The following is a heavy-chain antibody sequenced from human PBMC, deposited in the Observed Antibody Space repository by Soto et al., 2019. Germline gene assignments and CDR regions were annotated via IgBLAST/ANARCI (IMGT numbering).Heavy chain of an antibody. CDR3: VRVTFGYRRGWRIMSGMDV. CDR1: GFTVSSNY. Sequence: EVQLVESGGGLVQPGGSLRLSCAASGFTVSSNYMSWVRQAPGKGLEWVSVIYSGGGTYYADSVRGRFTISRHNSQNTLYLEMISLRAEATAVYHSVRVTFGYRRGWRIMSGMDVWGQGTMCTVAS. CDR2: IYSGGGT. D-gene: IGHD6-19*01. J-gene: IGHJ6*02. V-gene: IGHV3-53*04.